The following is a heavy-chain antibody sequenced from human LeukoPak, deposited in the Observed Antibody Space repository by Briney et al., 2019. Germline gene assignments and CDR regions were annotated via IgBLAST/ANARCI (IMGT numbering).Heavy chain of an antibody. V-gene: IGHV4-61*02. CDR2: IYTSGST. J-gene: IGHJ6*03. CDR1: GGSISSGSYY. D-gene: IGHD1-26*01. CDR3: ARDSRGSYWTHTRLTYYYYMDV. Sequence: PSQTLSLTCTVSGGSISSGSYYWSWIRQPAGKGLEWIGRIYTSGSTNYNPSLKSRVTISVDTSKNQFSLKLSSVTAADTAVYYCARDSRGSYWTHTRLTYYYYMDVWGKGTTVTISS.